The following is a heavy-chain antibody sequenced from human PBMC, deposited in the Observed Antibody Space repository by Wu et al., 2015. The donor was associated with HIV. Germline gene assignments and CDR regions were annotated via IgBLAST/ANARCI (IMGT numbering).Heavy chain of an antibody. J-gene: IGHJ4*02. CDR3: ARDPNIVATIDGRNY. Sequence: QVQLVQSGAEVKKPGASVKVSCKASGYTFTGYYMHWVRQAPGQGLEWMGWINPNSGGTNYAQKFQGRVTMTRDTSISTAYMELSRLRSDDTAVYYCARDPNIVATIDGRNYWGQGTLVTVSS. CDR2: INPNSGGT. D-gene: IGHD5-12*01. V-gene: IGHV1-2*02. CDR1: GYTFTGYY.